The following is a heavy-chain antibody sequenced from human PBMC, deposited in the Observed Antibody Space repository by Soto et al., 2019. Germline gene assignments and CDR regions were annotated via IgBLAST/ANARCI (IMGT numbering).Heavy chain of an antibody. J-gene: IGHJ4*02. CDR2: IWFDGSNK. D-gene: IGHD1-26*01. V-gene: IGHV3-33*01. Sequence: QVQLVESGGGVGQPGRSLRLSCAASGFTLSNYGMHWVRQAPGKGLEWVAVIWFDGSNKNYGDSVKGRFTISGDNSKNSLYLQMNSLRAEDTAVYYCAREWSPAYFDYWGQGTLVTVSS. CDR3: AREWSPAYFDY. CDR1: GFTLSNYG.